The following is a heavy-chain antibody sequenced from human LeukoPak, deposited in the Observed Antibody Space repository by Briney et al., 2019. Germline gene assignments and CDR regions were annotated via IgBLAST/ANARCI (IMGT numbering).Heavy chain of an antibody. V-gene: IGHV4-34*01. D-gene: IGHD1-26*01. CDR2: INHSGST. Sequence: PSETLSLTCAVYGGSFSGYYWSWIRQPPGKGLEWIGEINHSGSTNYNPSLKSRVTISVDTSKNQFSLKLSSVTAADTAVYYCAGVLPRMRLGELGDYNWFDPWGQGTLVTVSS. J-gene: IGHJ5*02. CDR3: AGVLPRMRLGELGDYNWFDP. CDR1: GGSFSGYY.